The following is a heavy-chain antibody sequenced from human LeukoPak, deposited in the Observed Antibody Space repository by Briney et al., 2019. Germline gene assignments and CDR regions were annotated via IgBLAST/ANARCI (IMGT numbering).Heavy chain of an antibody. Sequence: GASVKVSCKASGYTFTGYYMHWVRQAPGQGLEWMGWINPNSGGTNYAQKFQGRVTMTRDTSISTAYMELSRLRSDDTAVYYCARDSDVIAAAGYYYYYMDVWGKGTTVTVSS. J-gene: IGHJ6*03. CDR2: INPNSGGT. V-gene: IGHV1-2*02. D-gene: IGHD6-13*01. CDR3: ARDSDVIAAAGYYYYYMDV. CDR1: GYTFTGYY.